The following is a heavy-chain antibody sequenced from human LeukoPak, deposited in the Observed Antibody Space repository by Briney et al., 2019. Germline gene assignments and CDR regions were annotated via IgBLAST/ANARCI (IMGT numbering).Heavy chain of an antibody. D-gene: IGHD6-19*01. J-gene: IGHJ4*02. CDR2: ISSSSSYI. V-gene: IGHV3-21*01. Sequence: PGGSLRLSCAASGFTFSSYSMNWVRQAPGKGLEWVSSISSSSSYIYYADSVKGRFTISRDNAKNSLYLQSKSLGAEDTAVYYSAGTPFSSGWEPFDYCGQGTLVTVSS. CDR3: AGTPFSSGWEPFDY. CDR1: GFTFSSYS.